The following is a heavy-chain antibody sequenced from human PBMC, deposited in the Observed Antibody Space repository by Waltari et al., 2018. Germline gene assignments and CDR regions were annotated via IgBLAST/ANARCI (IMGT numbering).Heavy chain of an antibody. V-gene: IGHV3-7*01. CDR1: GISCSSFW. CDR2: IKQDGSEE. CDR3: ARERRGQSGWYYFDF. J-gene: IGHJ4*02. D-gene: IGHD6-19*01. Sequence: EVQLVVSGGGLVQPGVSLRLSCAASGISCSSFWLTWVRQAPGKGLEWVANIKQDGSEEYYVDSVKGRFTISKDNAKNSLYLQMNSLRAEDTAVYFCARERRGQSGWYYFDFWGQGSLVTVSS.